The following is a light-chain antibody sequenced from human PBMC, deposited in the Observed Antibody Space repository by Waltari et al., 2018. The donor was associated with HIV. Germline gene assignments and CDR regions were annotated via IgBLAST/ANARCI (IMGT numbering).Light chain of an antibody. CDR1: TIGGTS. CDR3: QVWDSSNEHVV. CDR2: YNS. V-gene: IGLV3-21*04. Sequence: SYVLTQPPSVSVAPGAAATISCGASTIGGTSVPWYKQQPGPAPVLVTRYNSDRPSGIPDRISGSNSGHTATLTITSVEAGDEATYYCQVWDSSNEHVVFGGGTELTVL. J-gene: IGLJ3*02.